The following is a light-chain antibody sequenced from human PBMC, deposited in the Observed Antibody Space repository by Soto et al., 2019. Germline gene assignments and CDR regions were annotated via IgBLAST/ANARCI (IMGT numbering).Light chain of an antibody. CDR3: QQYGSPPRT. V-gene: IGKV3-20*01. CDR1: QSISANY. J-gene: IGKJ1*01. CDR2: GAS. Sequence: EIVLTQSPGTVSLSPGERATLSCRASQSISANYVAWYQQKPGQAPRLLIHGASSRATDIPDGFSGSGSGTDFTLTISRLEPEEFAVYYCQQYGSPPRTFGQGTKVKI.